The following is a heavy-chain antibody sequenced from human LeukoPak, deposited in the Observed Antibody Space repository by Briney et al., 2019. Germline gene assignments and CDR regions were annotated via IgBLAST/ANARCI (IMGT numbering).Heavy chain of an antibody. D-gene: IGHD6-19*01. CDR2: MNPNSGNT. CDR3: ARGGAVAFNQDY. Sequence: GASVKVSCKASGYTFTSCDINWVRQATGQGLKWMGWMNPNSGNTGYAQKFQGRVTMTRNTSISTAYMELSSLRSEDTAVYYCARGGAVAFNQDYWGQGTLVTVSS. J-gene: IGHJ4*02. V-gene: IGHV1-8*01. CDR1: GYTFTSCD.